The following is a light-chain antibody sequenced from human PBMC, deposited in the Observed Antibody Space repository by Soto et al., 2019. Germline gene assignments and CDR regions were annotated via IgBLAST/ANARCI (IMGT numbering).Light chain of an antibody. J-gene: IGKJ1*01. CDR3: MQAQQTPPT. CDR1: QSLLQSNGYNY. Sequence: DIVMTQSPLSLPVTPGEPASISCNSSQSLLQSNGYNYLDWYLQKPGQSPQLLIYFGSYRASGVPDRFSGGGSGTDFTLKIRRVEADDVAIYYCMQAQQTPPTFGQGTKVEIK. V-gene: IGKV2-28*01. CDR2: FGS.